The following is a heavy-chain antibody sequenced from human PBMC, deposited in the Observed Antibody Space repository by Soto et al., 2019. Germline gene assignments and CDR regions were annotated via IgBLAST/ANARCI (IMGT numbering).Heavy chain of an antibody. CDR3: ARVGGDYDYYYNGMDV. CDR2: INPNSGGT. Sequence: SVEVSCKASGYTVTGYYMHWLRQAPGQGLEWMGWINPNSGGTNYAQKFQGWVTMTRDTSIGTAYMELSRLRSDDTAVYYCARVGGDYDYYYNGMDVWGQGTTVTVSS. J-gene: IGHJ6*02. D-gene: IGHD4-17*01. V-gene: IGHV1-2*04. CDR1: GYTVTGYY.